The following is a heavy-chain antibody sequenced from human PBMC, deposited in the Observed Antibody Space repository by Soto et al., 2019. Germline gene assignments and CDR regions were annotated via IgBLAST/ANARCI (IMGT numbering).Heavy chain of an antibody. CDR3: ARAGLDYYDSSGYSDAFDI. J-gene: IGHJ3*02. D-gene: IGHD3-22*01. CDR1: GGSISSSNW. Sequence: QVQLQESGPGLEKPSGTLSLTCAVSGGSISSSNWWSWVRQPPGKGLEWIGEIYHSGSTNYNPSLKSRVTISVDKSKNQFSLKLSSVTAADTAVYYCARAGLDYYDSSGYSDAFDIWGQGTMVTVSS. CDR2: IYHSGST. V-gene: IGHV4-4*02.